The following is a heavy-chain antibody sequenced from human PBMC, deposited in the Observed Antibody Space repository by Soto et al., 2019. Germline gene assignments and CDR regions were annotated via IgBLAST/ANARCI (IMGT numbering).Heavy chain of an antibody. Sequence: SETLSLTCTVSGGSISSGVYYWSWIRQHPGKGLEWIGYIYYSESTNYNPSLKSRVTISVDTSESQFSLKLNSVTVADTAVYYCARSDSSGKTRYYFDDWGQGTLVTVSS. CDR2: IYYSEST. V-gene: IGHV4-31*03. J-gene: IGHJ4*02. CDR1: GGSISSGVYY. D-gene: IGHD3-22*01. CDR3: ARSDSSGKTRYYFDD.